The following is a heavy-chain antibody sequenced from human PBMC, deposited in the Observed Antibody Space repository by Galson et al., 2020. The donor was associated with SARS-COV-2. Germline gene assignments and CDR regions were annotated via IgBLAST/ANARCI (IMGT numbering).Heavy chain of an antibody. CDR1: GGSISSYY. Sequence: SETLSLTCTVSGGSISSYYWSWIRQPPGKGLEWIGYIYYSGSTNYNPSLKSRVTISVDTSKNQFSLKLSSVTAADTAVYYCARESVLRYFDWDYYYYMDVWGKGTTVTVSS. CDR3: ARESVLRYFDWDYYYYMDV. J-gene: IGHJ6*03. V-gene: IGHV4-59*12. D-gene: IGHD3-9*01. CDR2: IYYSGST.